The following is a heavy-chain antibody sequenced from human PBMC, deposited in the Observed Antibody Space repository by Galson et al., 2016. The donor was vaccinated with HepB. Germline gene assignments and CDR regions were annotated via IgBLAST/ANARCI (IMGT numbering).Heavy chain of an antibody. CDR2: IYDSGST. CDR1: GDSVSSGSYY. D-gene: IGHD6-19*01. V-gene: IGHV4-61*01. CDR3: AVVVRFGGYSSGWLWSFFDY. J-gene: IGHJ4*02. Sequence: TLSLTCTVSGDSVSSGSYYWSWIRQPPEKGLEWIGYIYDSGSTNYNPSLKSRVTISVDTSKNQFSLRLSSVTAADTAVYYCAVVVRFGGYSSGWLWSFFDYWGQGTLVTVSS.